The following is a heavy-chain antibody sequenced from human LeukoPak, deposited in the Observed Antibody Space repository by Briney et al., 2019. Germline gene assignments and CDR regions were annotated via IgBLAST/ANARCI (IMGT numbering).Heavy chain of an antibody. V-gene: IGHV1-46*01. Sequence: ASVKVSCKASGYTFTSYAMHWVRQAPGQGLEWMGMIYPRDGSTSYAQRFQDRVTVTRDTSTSTVHMELSGLRSEDTAVYYCARDQEGFDYWGQGTQVTVSS. CDR2: IYPRDGST. CDR1: GYTFTSYA. J-gene: IGHJ4*02. CDR3: ARDQEGFDY.